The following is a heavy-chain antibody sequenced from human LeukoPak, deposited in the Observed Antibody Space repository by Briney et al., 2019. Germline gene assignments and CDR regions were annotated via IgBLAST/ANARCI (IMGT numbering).Heavy chain of an antibody. CDR3: AKDRSATALALRFFDF. Sequence: PGGSQRLSCAASGFTFSSYGMHWVRQAPGKGLEWVAVILYDGSNKYYADSVKGRFNISRDNSKNMLSLQMNSLRPEDTAFYYCAKDRSATALALRFFDFWGQGTLVTVSS. D-gene: IGHD5-18*01. J-gene: IGHJ4*02. V-gene: IGHV3-30*18. CDR1: GFTFSSYG. CDR2: ILYDGSNK.